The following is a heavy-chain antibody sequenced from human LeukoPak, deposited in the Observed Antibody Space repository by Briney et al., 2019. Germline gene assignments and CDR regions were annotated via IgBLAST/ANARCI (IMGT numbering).Heavy chain of an antibody. J-gene: IGHJ4*02. CDR2: IRSKANSYAT. CDR1: GFTFSGSA. D-gene: IGHD3-10*01. Sequence: GGSLKLSCAASGFTFSGSAMHWVRQASGKGLEWVGRIRSKANSYATAYAASVKGRFTISRDDSKNTAYLQMNSLKTEDTAVYYCTSLRGGITMVRGVMNWGLGTLVTVSS. V-gene: IGHV3-73*01. CDR3: TSLRGGITMVRGVMN.